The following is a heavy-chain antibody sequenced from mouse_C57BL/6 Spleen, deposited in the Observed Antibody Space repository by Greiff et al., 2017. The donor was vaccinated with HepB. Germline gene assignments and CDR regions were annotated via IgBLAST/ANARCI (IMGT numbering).Heavy chain of an antibody. J-gene: IGHJ4*01. CDR3: ARGRSTMVTTDYAMDY. CDR1: GYTFTGYW. D-gene: IGHD2-2*01. V-gene: IGHV1-9*01. CDR2: ILPGSGST. Sequence: QVQLQQSGAELMKPGASVKLSCKATGYTFTGYWIEWVKQRPGHGLEWIGEILPGSGSTNYNEKFKGKATFTADTASNTAYMQLSSLTTEDSAIYDCARGRSTMVTTDYAMDYWGQGTSVTVSS.